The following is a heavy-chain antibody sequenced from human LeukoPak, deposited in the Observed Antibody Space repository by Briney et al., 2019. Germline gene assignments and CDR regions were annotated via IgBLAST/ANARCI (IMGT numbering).Heavy chain of an antibody. D-gene: IGHD3-22*01. V-gene: IGHV3-48*01. CDR3: ARLVSYYYDSSDY. J-gene: IGHJ4*02. CDR1: GFTFSSYS. CDR2: ISSSSGTI. Sequence: GGSLRLSCAASGFTFSSYSMNWVRQAPGKGLEWVSYISSSSGTILYADSVKGRFTISRDNAKNSLYLQMNSLRAEDTAVYYCARLVSYYYDSSDYWGQGTLVTVSS.